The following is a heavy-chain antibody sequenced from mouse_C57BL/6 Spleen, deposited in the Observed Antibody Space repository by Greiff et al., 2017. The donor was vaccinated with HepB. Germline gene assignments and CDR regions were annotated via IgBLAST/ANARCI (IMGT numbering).Heavy chain of an antibody. CDR2: INPYNGGT. CDR3: ARFHYYGREESDY. D-gene: IGHD1-2*01. Sequence: VQLKQSGPVLVKPGASVKMSCKASGYTFTDYYMNWVKQSHGKSLEWIGVINPYNGGTSYNQKFKGKATLTVDKSSSTAYMELNSLTSEDSAVYYCARFHYYGREESDYWGQGTTLTVSS. J-gene: IGHJ2*01. CDR1: GYTFTDYY. V-gene: IGHV1-19*01.